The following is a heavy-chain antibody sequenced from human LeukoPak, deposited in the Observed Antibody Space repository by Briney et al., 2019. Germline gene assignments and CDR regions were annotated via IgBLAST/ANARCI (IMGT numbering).Heavy chain of an antibody. CDR2: IRYDGSNK. J-gene: IGHJ3*02. Sequence: GGSLRLSCAASGFTFSSYGMHWVRQAPGKGLEWVAFIRYDGSNKYYADSVKGRFTISRDNSKNTLYLQMNSLRAEDTAVYYCAKDLTSFEVRGWIDIWGQGTMVTVSS. D-gene: IGHD3-10*01. V-gene: IGHV3-30*02. CDR1: GFTFSSYG. CDR3: AKDLTSFEVRGWIDI.